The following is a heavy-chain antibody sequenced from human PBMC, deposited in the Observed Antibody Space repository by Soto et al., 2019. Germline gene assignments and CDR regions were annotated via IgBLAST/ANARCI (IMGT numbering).Heavy chain of an antibody. CDR1: NFSVLTSIYY. CDR2: VYYTGTT. CDR3: ARNWNLALVPADYFDS. D-gene: IGHD2-8*02. V-gene: IGHV4-39*01. Sequence: KPSETLSLTCTVSNFSVLTSIYYWAWIRQPPGKGLEWVGTVYYTGTTYYNPSLQSRVTISIDTSKNQFSLNLNSVTAADTAVYYCARNWNLALVPADYFDSWGQGTLVTVYS. J-gene: IGHJ4*02.